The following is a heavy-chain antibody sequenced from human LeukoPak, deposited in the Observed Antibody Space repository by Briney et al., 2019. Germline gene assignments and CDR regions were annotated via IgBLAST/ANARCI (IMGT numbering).Heavy chain of an antibody. J-gene: IGHJ4*02. D-gene: IGHD5-12*01. V-gene: IGHV3-74*01. CDR1: GFPFSSYW. CDR2: INSDGSAT. Sequence: GGSLRLSCAASGFPFSSYWMHWVRQVPGKGLLWVSRINSDGSATIYADSVRGRFTISRDNAKNTLYLQMDSLRVEDTAVYYCVRDIGGFYRGYGDSWGQGTLVTVSS. CDR3: VRDIGGFYRGYGDS.